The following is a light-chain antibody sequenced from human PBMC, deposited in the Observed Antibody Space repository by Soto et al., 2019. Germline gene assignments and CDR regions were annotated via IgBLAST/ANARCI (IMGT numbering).Light chain of an antibody. CDR3: CSYAGRRALV. Sequence: QSALTQPASVSGSPGQSITVSCTGTSSDVGAYNLVSWYQQHPGKAPRLIIYDGTKRPSGISHRFSGYKSDNTASLTISGLWAEDDAHYRCCSYAGRRALVFGGGTKVTVL. CDR1: SSDVGAYNL. CDR2: DGT. V-gene: IGLV2-23*01. J-gene: IGLJ3*02.